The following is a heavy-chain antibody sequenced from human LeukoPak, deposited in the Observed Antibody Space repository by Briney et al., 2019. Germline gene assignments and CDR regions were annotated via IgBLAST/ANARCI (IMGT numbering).Heavy chain of an antibody. J-gene: IGHJ4*02. CDR3: ARAPDYSSRWYFDY. CDR1: GFTFSSYG. D-gene: IGHD6-13*01. Sequence: QPGRSLRLSCAASGFTFSSYGMHWVRQAPGKGLEWVALISYDGSNKYYADSVKGRFTISRDNSKNTLYLQMNSLRAEDTAVYYCARAPDYSSRWYFDYWGQGTLVTVSS. V-gene: IGHV3-30*03. CDR2: ISYDGSNK.